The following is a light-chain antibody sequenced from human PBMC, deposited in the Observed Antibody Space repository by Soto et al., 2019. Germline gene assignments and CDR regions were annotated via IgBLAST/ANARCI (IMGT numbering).Light chain of an antibody. CDR2: EGS. CDR3: CSYGGSSPYVV. J-gene: IGLJ2*01. CDR1: NSDVGSYNL. Sequence: QSALTQPASVSGSPGQSITISCTGTNSDVGSYNLVSWYQQHTGKAPKLMIYEGSKRPSGVSNRFSGSKSGNTASLTISGLQAEDEADYYCCSYGGSSPYVVFGGGTQLTVL. V-gene: IGLV2-23*01.